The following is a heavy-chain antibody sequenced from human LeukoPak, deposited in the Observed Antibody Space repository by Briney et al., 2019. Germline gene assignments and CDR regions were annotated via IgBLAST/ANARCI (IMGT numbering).Heavy chain of an antibody. V-gene: IGHV3-23*01. J-gene: IGHJ4*02. CDR2: ISGSGGSR. Sequence: GGSLRLSCAASGFTFTSYGMSWVRQAPGKGLEWVSTISGSGGSRHYADFVKGRFTISRDNFKNTVSLQMNSLRAEDTAIYYCAKDLPDYGDYEVGYWGRGTLVTVSS. CDR1: GFTFTSYG. D-gene: IGHD4-17*01. CDR3: AKDLPDYGDYEVGY.